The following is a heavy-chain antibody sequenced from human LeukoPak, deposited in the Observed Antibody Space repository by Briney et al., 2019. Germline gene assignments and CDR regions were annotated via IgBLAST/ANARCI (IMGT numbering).Heavy chain of an antibody. CDR1: GFTFSSYG. CDR3: AKVGVGASTDFDY. J-gene: IGHJ4*02. CDR2: ISYDGSNK. V-gene: IGHV3-30*18. Sequence: GGSLRLSCAASGFTFSSYGMHWVRQAPGKGLEWVAVISYDGSNKYYADSVKGRFTISRDNSKNTLYLQMNSLRAEDTAVYYCAKVGVGASTDFDYWGQGTLVTVSP. D-gene: IGHD1-26*01.